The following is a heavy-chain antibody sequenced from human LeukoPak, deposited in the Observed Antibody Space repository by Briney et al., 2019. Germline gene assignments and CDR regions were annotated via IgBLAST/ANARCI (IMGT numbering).Heavy chain of an antibody. V-gene: IGHV4-59*08. J-gene: IGHJ3*02. D-gene: IGHD6-13*01. Sequence: SETLSLTCTVSGGSISSYYWSWIRQPPGKGLEWIGYIHYSGSTNYNPSLKSRVTLSVDTSKNQFSLKLGSVTAADTAVYYCARPYSSSWHDTFDIWGQGTMVTVSS. CDR3: ARPYSSSWHDTFDI. CDR2: IHYSGST. CDR1: GGSISSYY.